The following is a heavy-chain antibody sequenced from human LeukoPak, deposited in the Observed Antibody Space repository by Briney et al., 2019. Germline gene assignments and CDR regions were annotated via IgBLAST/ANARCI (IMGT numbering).Heavy chain of an antibody. J-gene: IGHJ4*02. V-gene: IGHV3-66*01. CDR2: IYSGGST. D-gene: IGHD5-18*01. Sequence: GGSLRLSCAASGFTVSSNYMSWVRQAPGKGLEWVSAIYSGGSTYYADSVKGRFTISRDNSKSTLYLQMNSLRAEDTAVYYCARENSYGSSQLWGQGTLVTVSS. CDR3: ARENSYGSSQL. CDR1: GFTVSSNY.